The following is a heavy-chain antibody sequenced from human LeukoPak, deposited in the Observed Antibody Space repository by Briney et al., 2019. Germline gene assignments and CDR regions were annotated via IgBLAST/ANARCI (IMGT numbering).Heavy chain of an antibody. Sequence: GASVKVSCKASGYTFTGYYMHWVRQAPGQGLEWMGWINPNSGGTNYAQKFQGRVTMTRDTSISTAYMELSRLRSDDTAVCYCARDRYDFWSGYPSLFDPWGQGTLVTVSS. CDR2: INPNSGGT. CDR3: ARDRYDFWSGYPSLFDP. V-gene: IGHV1-2*02. J-gene: IGHJ5*02. D-gene: IGHD3-3*01. CDR1: GYTFTGYY.